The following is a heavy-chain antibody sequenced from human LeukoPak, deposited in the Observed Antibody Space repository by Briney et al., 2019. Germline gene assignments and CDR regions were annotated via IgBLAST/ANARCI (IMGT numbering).Heavy chain of an antibody. D-gene: IGHD4-17*01. Sequence: SETLSLTCTVSGGSISSYYWSWIRQPPGKGLEWIGYIYYSGSTNYNPSLKSRVTMSVDTPKNQFSLKLSSVTAADTAVYYCARDVTSWAFDIWGQGTMVTVS. CDR3: ARDVTSWAFDI. CDR2: IYYSGST. CDR1: GGSISSYY. V-gene: IGHV4-59*12. J-gene: IGHJ3*02.